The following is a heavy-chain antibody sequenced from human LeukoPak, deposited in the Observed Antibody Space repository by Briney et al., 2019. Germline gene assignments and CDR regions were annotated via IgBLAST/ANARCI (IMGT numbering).Heavy chain of an antibody. Sequence: SETLSLTCTVSGGSISSYYWSWIRQPPGKGLEWIGYIYYSGSTKYNPSLKSRVTISVDTSKNQFSLKLSSVTAADTAVYYCARGRGVVTSFDIWGQGTMVTVSS. CDR3: ARGRGVVTSFDI. D-gene: IGHD4-23*01. CDR2: IYYSGST. V-gene: IGHV4-59*01. CDR1: GGSISSYY. J-gene: IGHJ3*02.